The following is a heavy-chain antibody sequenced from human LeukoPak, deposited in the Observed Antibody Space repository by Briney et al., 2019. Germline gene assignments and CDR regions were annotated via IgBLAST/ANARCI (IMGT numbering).Heavy chain of an antibody. CDR2: IYYSGNT. D-gene: IGHD3-10*01. Sequence: PSETLSLTCTVSGAPVNNYYWSWIRQPPGKGLEWIGYIYYSGNTNYNPSLKSRLTISVDTSKNQFSLKLSSVTAADTAVYYCARHELGETNFDYWGQGTLVTVSS. J-gene: IGHJ4*02. CDR1: GAPVNNYY. V-gene: IGHV4-59*08. CDR3: ARHELGETNFDY.